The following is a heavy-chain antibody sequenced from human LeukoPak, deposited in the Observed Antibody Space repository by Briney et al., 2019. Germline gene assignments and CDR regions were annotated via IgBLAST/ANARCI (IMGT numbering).Heavy chain of an antibody. CDR3: VIWGDYDVLTGYYVPDY. CDR2: ITGSGTST. Sequence: GAPLRLSCVASGFTFSNYAMSWVRQAPGKGLEWVSAITGSGTSTYYADSLKGLFTISRDNSKNTVFLQMNSLRHEDTAIYYCVIWGDYDVLTGYYVPDYWGQGTLVTVSS. D-gene: IGHD3-9*01. V-gene: IGHV3-23*01. J-gene: IGHJ4*02. CDR1: GFTFSNYA.